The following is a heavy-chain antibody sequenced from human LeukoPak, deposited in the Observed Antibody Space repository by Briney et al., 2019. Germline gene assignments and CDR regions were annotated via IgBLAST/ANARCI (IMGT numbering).Heavy chain of an antibody. CDR2: IKPDGSEK. V-gene: IGHV3-7*01. Sequence: GGSLRLSCAASGFTFSTYWMSWVRQAPGKGLEWVATIKPDGSEKYYVDSVKGRFTISRDNTKNSLYLQMNSLRAEDTAKYYCARDEYGDYEYWGQGTLVTVPS. D-gene: IGHD4-17*01. CDR3: ARDEYGDYEY. CDR1: GFTFSTYW. J-gene: IGHJ4*02.